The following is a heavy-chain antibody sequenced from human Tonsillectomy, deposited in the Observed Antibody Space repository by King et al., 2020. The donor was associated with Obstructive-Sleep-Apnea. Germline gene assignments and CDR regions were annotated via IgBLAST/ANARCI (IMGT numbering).Heavy chain of an antibody. V-gene: IGHV4-30-4*01. Sequence: VQLQESGPGLVKPSQTLSLTCTVSGGSISSGEYYWSWIRQPPGKGLEWIWYIYYSGSPYYYPTLNSRVTISVDTSKNQFSLKFSSVTAADTAVYYCARDNIAVVRGVRYYYGMDVWGQGTTVTVSS. D-gene: IGHD3-10*01. CDR2: IYYSGSP. CDR3: ARDNIAVVRGVRYYYGMDV. J-gene: IGHJ6*02. CDR1: GGSISSGEYY.